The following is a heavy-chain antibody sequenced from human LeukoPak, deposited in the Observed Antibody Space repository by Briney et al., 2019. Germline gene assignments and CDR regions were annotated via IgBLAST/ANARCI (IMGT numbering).Heavy chain of an antibody. D-gene: IGHD1-26*01. CDR1: GFSFSSYW. CDR3: AKDRTVVGATSFDY. J-gene: IGHJ4*02. Sequence: GGSLRLSCAASGFSFSSYWLSWVRQAPGKGLEWVAAISYDGSVKYYPDSLKGRLTISRDNSKNTLYLQMNSLRAEDTAVYSCAKDRTVVGATSFDYWGLGTLVTVSS. CDR2: ISYDGSVK. V-gene: IGHV3-30*18.